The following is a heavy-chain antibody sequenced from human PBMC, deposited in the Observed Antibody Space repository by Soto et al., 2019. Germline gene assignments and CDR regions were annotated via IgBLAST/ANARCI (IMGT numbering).Heavy chain of an antibody. V-gene: IGHV3-48*01. D-gene: IGHD2-21*01. J-gene: IGHJ3*02. Sequence: EVQLVESGGGLVQPGGSLRLSCAASGFTFTSYSMNWVRQAPGKGLEWVSYIRGTTHYADSVKGRFTISRDNARSSLYLQMNSLRADDTGVYYCARDDSFAFDIWGQGTMVTVSS. CDR3: ARDDSFAFDI. CDR2: IRGTT. CDR1: GFTFTSYS.